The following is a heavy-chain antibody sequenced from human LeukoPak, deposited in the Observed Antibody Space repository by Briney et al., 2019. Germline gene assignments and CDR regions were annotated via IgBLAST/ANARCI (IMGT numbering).Heavy chain of an antibody. Sequence: GSLRLSCAASGFTFSSDAMSWIRQPPRKGLEWIGSIYYSGSTYYNPSLKSRVTISVDTSKNQFSLKLSSVTAADTAVYYCARTATRYFDLWGRGTLVTVSS. CDR3: ARTATRYFDL. J-gene: IGHJ2*01. D-gene: IGHD5-24*01. V-gene: IGHV4-38-2*01. CDR1: GFTFSSDAM. CDR2: IYYSGST.